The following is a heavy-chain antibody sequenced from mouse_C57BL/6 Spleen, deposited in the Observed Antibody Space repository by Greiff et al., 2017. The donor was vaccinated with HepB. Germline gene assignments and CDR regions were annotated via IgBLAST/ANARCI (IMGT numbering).Heavy chain of an antibody. J-gene: IGHJ4*01. CDR2: IDPSDSYT. Sequence: QVQLQQPGAELVMPGASVKLPCKASGYTFTSYWMHWVKQRPGQGLEWIGEIDPSDSYTNYNQKFKGKSTLTVDKSSSTAYMQLSSLTSEDSAVYYCARVGGMDAMDYWGQGTSVTVSS. CDR3: ARVGGMDAMDY. D-gene: IGHD2-3*01. CDR1: GYTFTSYW. V-gene: IGHV1-69*01.